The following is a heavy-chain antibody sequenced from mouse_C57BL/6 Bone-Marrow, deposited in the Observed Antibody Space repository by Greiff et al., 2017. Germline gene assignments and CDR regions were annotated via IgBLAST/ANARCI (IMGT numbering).Heavy chain of an antibody. Sequence: VQLQQPGTELVKPGASVKLSCTASGYTFTSYWMHWVKQRPGHGLEWIGNINPSNGGTNYNEKFKSKATLTVDKSSSTAYMQLSSLTSEDSAVDDCARGYYGSSLAYWGQGTMLTVSA. CDR1: GYTFTSYW. CDR3: ARGYYGSSLAY. CDR2: INPSNGGT. J-gene: IGHJ3*01. D-gene: IGHD1-1*01. V-gene: IGHV1-53*01.